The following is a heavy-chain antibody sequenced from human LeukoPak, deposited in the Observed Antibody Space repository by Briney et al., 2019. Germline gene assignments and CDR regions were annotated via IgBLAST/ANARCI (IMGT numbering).Heavy chain of an antibody. D-gene: IGHD3-16*01. V-gene: IGHV3-23*01. CDR2: ISGSGGTT. CDR3: ARHGANYYYYYMDV. Sequence: PGGTLRLSCAASGFAFINYGMSWVRQAPGKGLEWVSAISGSGGTTYYADSVRGRFTISRDNSKNTVYLQMNSLRAEDTAVYYCARHGANYYYYYMDVWGKGTPVTVSS. J-gene: IGHJ6*03. CDR1: GFAFINYG.